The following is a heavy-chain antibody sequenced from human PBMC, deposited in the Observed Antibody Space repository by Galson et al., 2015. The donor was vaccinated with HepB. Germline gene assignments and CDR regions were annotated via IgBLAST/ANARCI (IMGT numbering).Heavy chain of an antibody. J-gene: IGHJ4*02. V-gene: IGHV3-9*01. CDR3: AKGEGCSGGSCPDVYFDY. Sequence: SLRLSCAASGFTFDDYAMHWVRQAPGKGLEWVSGISWNSGSIGYADSVKGRFTISRDNAKNSLYLQMNSLRAEDTALYYCAKGEGCSGGSCPDVYFDYWGQGTLVTVSS. D-gene: IGHD2-15*01. CDR1: GFTFDDYA. CDR2: ISWNSGSI.